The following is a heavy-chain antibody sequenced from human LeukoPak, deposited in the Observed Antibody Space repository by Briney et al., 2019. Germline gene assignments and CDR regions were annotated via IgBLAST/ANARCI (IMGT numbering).Heavy chain of an antibody. CDR1: GGSFSGYY. CDR3: AREKERYSDY. Sequence: SETLSLTCAVYGGSFSGYYWSWIRQPPGKGLEWIGEINHSGSTNYNPSLKSRVTISVDTSKNQFSLKLSSVTAAGTAVYYCAREKERYSDYWGQGTLVTVSS. D-gene: IGHD5-18*01. J-gene: IGHJ4*02. CDR2: INHSGST. V-gene: IGHV4-34*01.